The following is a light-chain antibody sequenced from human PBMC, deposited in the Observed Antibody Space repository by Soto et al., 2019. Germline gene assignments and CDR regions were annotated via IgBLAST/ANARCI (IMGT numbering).Light chain of an antibody. V-gene: IGKV1-5*01. CDR1: QSISSW. Sequence: ITMTQSPSTVSASVGDRVTITCRASQSISSWLAWYQQKPGKAPKLLIYDASSLESGVPSRFSGSGSATEFTLTISSLQPDDFATYYCQQYNNYWTFGQGTKVDI. CDR2: DAS. J-gene: IGKJ1*01. CDR3: QQYNNYWT.